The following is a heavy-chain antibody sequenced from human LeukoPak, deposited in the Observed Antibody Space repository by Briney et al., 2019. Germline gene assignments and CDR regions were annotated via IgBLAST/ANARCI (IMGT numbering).Heavy chain of an antibody. CDR3: ARSHYGSGSYSVDY. J-gene: IGHJ4*02. CDR1: GGSISSGSYY. Sequence: PSETLSLTCTVSGGSISSGSYYWSWIRQPAGKGLEWIGRIYTSGSTNYNPSLKSRVTISVDTSKNQFSLKLSSVTAADTAVYYCARSHYGSGSYSVDYWGQGTLVTVSS. V-gene: IGHV4-61*02. CDR2: IYTSGST. D-gene: IGHD3-10*01.